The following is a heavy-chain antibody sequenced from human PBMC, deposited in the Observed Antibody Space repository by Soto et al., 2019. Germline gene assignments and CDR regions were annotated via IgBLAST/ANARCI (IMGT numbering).Heavy chain of an antibody. CDR2: ISYDGDNK. CDR1: GFTFSSYG. J-gene: IGHJ4*02. Sequence: QVQLVESGGGVVQPGRSLRLSCAASGFTFSSYGMNWVRQTPGKGLEWVAVISYDGDNKDYADSVRGRFTISIDNSKSTLYLQMNSPRAEDMAIYYCAKDTYYYDSREGFDYWGQGTLVTVSS. D-gene: IGHD3-22*01. V-gene: IGHV3-30*18. CDR3: AKDTYYYDSREGFDY.